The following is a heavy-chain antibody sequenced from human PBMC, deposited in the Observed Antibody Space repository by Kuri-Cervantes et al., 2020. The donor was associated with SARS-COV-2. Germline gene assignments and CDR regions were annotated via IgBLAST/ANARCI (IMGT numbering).Heavy chain of an antibody. V-gene: IGHV1-18*01. CDR3: ATDFGYSSSSHADY. CDR1: GYTFTSYG. D-gene: IGHD6-6*01. CDR2: ISAYNGNT. Sequence: ASVKVSCKASGYTFTSYGISWVRQAPGQGLEWMGWISAYNGNTNYAQKFQGRVTMTEDTSTDTAYMELSSLRSEDTAVYYCATDFGYSSSSHADYWGQGTLVTVSS. J-gene: IGHJ4*02.